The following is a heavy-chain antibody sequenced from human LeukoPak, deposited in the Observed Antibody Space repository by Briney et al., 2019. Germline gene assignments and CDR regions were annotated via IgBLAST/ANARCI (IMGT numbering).Heavy chain of an antibody. CDR2: IYYSGST. V-gene: IGHV4-30-4*08. D-gene: IGHD3-16*01. J-gene: IGHJ4*02. Sequence: SWVRQPPGKGLEWIGYIYYSGSTYYNPSLKSRVTISVDTSKNQFSLKLSSVTAADTAVYYCARDFRGGFDYWGQGTLVTVSS. CDR3: ARDFRGGFDY.